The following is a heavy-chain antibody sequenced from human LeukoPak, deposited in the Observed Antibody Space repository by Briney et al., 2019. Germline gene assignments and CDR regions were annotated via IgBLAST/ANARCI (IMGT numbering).Heavy chain of an antibody. D-gene: IGHD6-13*01. V-gene: IGHV4-39*07. Sequence: SETLLTCTASGGSISSSSYYWGWIRQPPGKGLEWIGSIYYSGSTHYNPSLKSRVTKSVETSKTQFSLNLSAVTAADTAVYYCARGLAAAGLLYYYYYYMDVWGKGTTVTVSS. CDR3: ARGLAAAGLLYYYYYYMDV. CDR1: GGSISSSSYY. CDR2: IYYSGST. J-gene: IGHJ6*03.